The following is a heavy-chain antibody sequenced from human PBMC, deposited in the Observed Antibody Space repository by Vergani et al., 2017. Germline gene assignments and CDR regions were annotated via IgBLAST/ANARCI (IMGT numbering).Heavy chain of an antibody. CDR1: GYTFTSYD. CDR3: ARGEGYCSTTNCPTDWFDP. J-gene: IGHJ5*02. Sequence: QVQLVQSGAEVKTPGASVKVSCTASGYTFTSYDINWVRQATGQGLEWMGWMNPNSGNTGYAQKFQGRVTMTRDTSISTAYMELSSLRSEDTAVYYCARGEGYCSTTNCPTDWFDPWGQGTLVTVSS. D-gene: IGHD2-2*01. V-gene: IGHV1-8*01. CDR2: MNPNSGNT.